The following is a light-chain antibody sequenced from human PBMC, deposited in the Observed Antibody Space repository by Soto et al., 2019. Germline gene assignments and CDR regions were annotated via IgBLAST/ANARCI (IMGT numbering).Light chain of an antibody. Sequence: DNRMIQSPSTVSASVGDRVTITCRASQSVDTCLAWYQQKPGKAPHLLIYKASSLETGVPSRFSGSGSVTEFTLTISSLQPDDFATYYCQQFYRYPWTFGQGTKVEIK. CDR1: QSVDTC. CDR2: KAS. CDR3: QQFYRYPWT. V-gene: IGKV1-5*03. J-gene: IGKJ1*01.